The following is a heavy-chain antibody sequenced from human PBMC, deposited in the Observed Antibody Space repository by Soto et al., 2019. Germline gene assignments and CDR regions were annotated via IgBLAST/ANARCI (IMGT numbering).Heavy chain of an antibody. CDR2: IYYTGTT. CDR3: ARLGGYYQPLDT. D-gene: IGHD3-22*01. Sequence: SETLSLTCTVSGGSISPYYWSWIRQSPGKGLEWIGYIYYTGTTRYNPSLKSRVTILVDTSKNQFSLKLSSVTAADTAVYYCARLGGYYQPLDTWGQGALVTVSS. CDR1: GGSISPYY. V-gene: IGHV4-59*08. J-gene: IGHJ5*02.